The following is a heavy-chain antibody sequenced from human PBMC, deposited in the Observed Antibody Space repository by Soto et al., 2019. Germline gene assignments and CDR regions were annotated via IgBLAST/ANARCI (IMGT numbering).Heavy chain of an antibody. CDR2: ISHDGSNK. Sequence: QVQLVESGGGVVQPGRSLRLSCAASGFTFSSYGMHWVRQAPGKGLEWVAVISHDGSNKYYADSVKGRFTISRDNSKNTLYLQMNSLRAEDTAVYYCARYDFWSGYLDYWGQGTLVTVSS. CDR1: GFTFSSYG. J-gene: IGHJ4*02. D-gene: IGHD3-3*01. V-gene: IGHV3-30*03. CDR3: ARYDFWSGYLDY.